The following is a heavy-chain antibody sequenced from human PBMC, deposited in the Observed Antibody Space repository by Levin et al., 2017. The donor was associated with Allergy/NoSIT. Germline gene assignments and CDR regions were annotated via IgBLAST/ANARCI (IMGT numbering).Heavy chain of an antibody. J-gene: IGHJ6*02. D-gene: IGHD5-18*01. CDR3: ARFKRGYSYGGGMDV. CDR1: GFTFSDYY. CDR2: ISSSGSTI. Sequence: GESLKISCAASGFTFSDYYMSWIRQAPGKGLEWVSYISSSGSTIYYADSVKGRFTISRDNAKNSLYLQMNSLRAEDTAVYYCARFKRGYSYGGGMDVWGQGTTVTVSS. V-gene: IGHV3-11*01.